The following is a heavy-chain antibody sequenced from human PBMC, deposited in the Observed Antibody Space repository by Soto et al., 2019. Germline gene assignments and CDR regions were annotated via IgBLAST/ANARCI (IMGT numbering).Heavy chain of an antibody. CDR3: ARFQEYYDILTGYYLPYYYYGMDG. CDR2: IYPGDSDT. CDR1: GYSFTSYW. V-gene: IGHV5-51*01. J-gene: IGHJ6*02. D-gene: IGHD3-9*01. Sequence: PGESLKISCKGSGYSFTSYWIGWVRQMPGKGLEWMGIIYPGDSDTRYSPSFQGQVTISADKSISTAYLQWSSLKASDTAMYYCARFQEYYDILTGYYLPYYYYGMDGWGQGTTVTVSS.